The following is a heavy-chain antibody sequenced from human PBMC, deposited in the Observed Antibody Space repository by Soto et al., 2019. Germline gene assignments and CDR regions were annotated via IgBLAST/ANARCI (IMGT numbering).Heavy chain of an antibody. CDR1: GGSISSSSYY. J-gene: IGHJ4*02. V-gene: IGHV4-39*01. CDR3: ASGGRTTFPYYFDY. CDR2: IYYSGST. D-gene: IGHD4-17*01. Sequence: QLQLQESGPGLVKPSETLSLTCTVSGGSISSSSYYWGWIRPPPGKGLEWIGSIYYSGSTYYNPSLKSRVTISVDTSKNQFSLKLSSVTAADTAVYYCASGGRTTFPYYFDYWGQGTLVTVSS.